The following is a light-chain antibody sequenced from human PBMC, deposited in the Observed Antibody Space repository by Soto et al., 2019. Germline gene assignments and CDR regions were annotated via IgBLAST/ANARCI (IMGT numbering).Light chain of an antibody. CDR3: QNYEVALLT. Sequence: DIEMTQSPSSLSASVGDRVTISCRASRSIGNYLAWYQQKPGKVPNLLIYDVSTLQSGVPPRFSGSGSGTDFTLTISSRASEDCASFQCQNYEVALLTFGPGTKVEIK. V-gene: IGKV1-27*01. CDR1: RSIGNY. J-gene: IGKJ3*01. CDR2: DVS.